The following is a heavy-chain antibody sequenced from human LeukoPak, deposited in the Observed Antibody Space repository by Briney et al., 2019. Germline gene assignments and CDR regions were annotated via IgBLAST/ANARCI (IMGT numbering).Heavy chain of an antibody. J-gene: IGHJ3*02. CDR2: IYSGGST. D-gene: IGHD1-26*01. V-gene: IGHV3-66*02. Sequence: PGGSLRLSCAASGFTVSSNYMSWVRQAPGKGLEWVSVIYSGGSTYYPDSVKGRFTISRDNSKNTLYLQMNSLRAEDTAVYYCARGHNGIVGATTSDAFDIWGQGTMVTVSS. CDR3: ARGHNGIVGATTSDAFDI. CDR1: GFTVSSNY.